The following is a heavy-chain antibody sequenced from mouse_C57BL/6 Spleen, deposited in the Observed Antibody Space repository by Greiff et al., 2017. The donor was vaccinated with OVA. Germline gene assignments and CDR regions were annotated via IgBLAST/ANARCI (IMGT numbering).Heavy chain of an antibody. CDR2: IDPSDSYT. J-gene: IGHJ1*03. CDR1: GYTFTSYW. Sequence: QVQLQQPGAELVMPGASVKLSCKASGYTFTSYWMHWVKQRPGQGLEWIGEIDPSDSYTNYNQKFKGKSTLTVDKSSSTAYMQLSSLTSEDSAVYFCASGGYGYGWDFDVWGTGTTVTVSS. D-gene: IGHD2-2*01. V-gene: IGHV1-69*01. CDR3: ASGGYGYGWDFDV.